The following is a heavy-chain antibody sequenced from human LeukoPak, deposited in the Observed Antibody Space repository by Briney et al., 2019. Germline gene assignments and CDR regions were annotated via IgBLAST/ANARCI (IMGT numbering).Heavy chain of an antibody. J-gene: IGHJ3*02. V-gene: IGHV3-30*04. CDR2: ISYDGSNK. CDR1: GFTFSSYA. Sequence: GGSLRLSCAASGFTFSSYAMHWVRQAPGKGLEWVAVISYDGSNKYYADSVKGRFTISRDNSKNTLYLQMNSLRAEDTAVYYCAKDFPGSQDHDAFDIWGQGTMVTVSS. CDR3: AKDFPGSQDHDAFDI.